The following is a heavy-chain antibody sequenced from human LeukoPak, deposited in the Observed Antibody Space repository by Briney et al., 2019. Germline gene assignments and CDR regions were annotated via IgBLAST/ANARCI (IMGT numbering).Heavy chain of an antibody. J-gene: IGHJ4*02. D-gene: IGHD5-24*01. CDR3: ARDSGQWWLQLLVPDY. Sequence: GESLKISCKGSGYYFNSYWIGWVRQMPGKGLEWMGIIYPGDSDTKYSPSFEGQVTISADKSISTAYLQWNSLKASDTAMYYCARDSGQWWLQLLVPDYWGQGTLVTVSS. V-gene: IGHV5-51*01. CDR1: GYYFNSYW. CDR2: IYPGDSDT.